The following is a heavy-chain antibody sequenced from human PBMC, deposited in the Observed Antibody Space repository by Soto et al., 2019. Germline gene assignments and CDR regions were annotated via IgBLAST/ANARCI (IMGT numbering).Heavy chain of an antibody. J-gene: IGHJ4*02. CDR1: GFTFSSYC. V-gene: IGHV3-7*01. CDR2: IKQDGSEK. CDR3: ASDRGVTVDAYVDF. D-gene: IGHD3-10*01. Sequence: EVQLVESGGGLVQPGGSLRLSCAASGFTFSSYCMSWVRQAPGKGLEWVANIKQDGSEKYYVDSVKGRFTIARDNAKKSLYLQMNCLRAEDTAVYYCASDRGVTVDAYVDFWGQGTLVTVSS.